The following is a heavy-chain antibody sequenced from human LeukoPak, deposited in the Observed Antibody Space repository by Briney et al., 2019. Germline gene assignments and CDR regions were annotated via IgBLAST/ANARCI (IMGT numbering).Heavy chain of an antibody. CDR2: ISSSSSTI. CDR1: GFTFSSYS. D-gene: IGHD3-22*01. Sequence: GGSLRLSCAASGFTFSSYSMNWVRQAPGKGLEWVSYISSSSSTIYYADSVKGRFTISRDNAKSTLYLQMNSLRAEDTAVYYCARGRIYYDSSGYPFGYWGQGTLVTVSS. CDR3: ARGRIYYDSSGYPFGY. V-gene: IGHV3-48*04. J-gene: IGHJ4*02.